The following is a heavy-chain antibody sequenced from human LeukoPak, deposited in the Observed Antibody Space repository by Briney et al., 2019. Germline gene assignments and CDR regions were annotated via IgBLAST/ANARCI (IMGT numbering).Heavy chain of an antibody. Sequence: GGSLRLSCADAGITFDSYAMSWVRQAPGKGLEWISVISGSGGRTSYADSVKGRFIISRNNSKNTLHLQMHSLRAEDTAVYYCVKEKLAYCGGDCFGEYFQDWGQGTLVTVSS. CDR1: GITFDSYA. CDR3: VKEKLAYCGGDCFGEYFQD. V-gene: IGHV3-23*01. D-gene: IGHD2-21*02. CDR2: ISGSGGRT. J-gene: IGHJ1*01.